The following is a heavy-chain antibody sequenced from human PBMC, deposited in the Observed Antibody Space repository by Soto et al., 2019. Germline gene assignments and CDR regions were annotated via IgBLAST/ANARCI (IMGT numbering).Heavy chain of an antibody. CDR1: GFTFRSYG. CDR2: IWYDGSNK. V-gene: IGHV3-33*01. Sequence: QVQLVESGGGVIQPGRSLRLSCAASGFTFRSYGMHWVRQAPGKGLEWVAVIWYDGSNKFYADSVKGRFTISRDNSKNTLYLQMNDLRGEDTAMYYCARGSGHNSYYNDVWGKGTTVTVSS. CDR3: ARGSGHNSYYNDV. J-gene: IGHJ6*03.